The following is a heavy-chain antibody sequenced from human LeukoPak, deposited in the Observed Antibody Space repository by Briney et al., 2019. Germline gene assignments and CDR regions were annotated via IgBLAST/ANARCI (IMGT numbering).Heavy chain of an antibody. D-gene: IGHD3-10*01. Sequence: GGSLRLSCAASGFTFSSYAMHRVRQAPGKGLEWVAVISYDGSNKYYADSVKGRFTISRDNSKNTLYPQMNSLRAEDTAVYYCARDKITMVRGIIGDFDYWGQGTLVTVSS. CDR3: ARDKITMVRGIIGDFDY. V-gene: IGHV3-30*04. J-gene: IGHJ4*02. CDR1: GFTFSSYA. CDR2: ISYDGSNK.